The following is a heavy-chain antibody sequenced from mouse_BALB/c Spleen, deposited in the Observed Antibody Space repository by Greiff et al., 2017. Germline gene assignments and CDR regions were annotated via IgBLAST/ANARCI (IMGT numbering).Heavy chain of an antibody. D-gene: IGHD1-1*01. CDR1: GYTFTSYY. CDR3: TRFGSSAWFAY. Sequence: VQLQQSGAELVKPGASVKLSCKASGYTFTSYYMYWVKQRPGQGLEWIGEINPSNGGTNFNEKFKSKATLTADKSSSTAYMQLSSLTSEDSAVYYCTRFGSSAWFAYWGQGTLVTVSA. J-gene: IGHJ3*01. CDR2: INPSNGGT. V-gene: IGHV1S81*02.